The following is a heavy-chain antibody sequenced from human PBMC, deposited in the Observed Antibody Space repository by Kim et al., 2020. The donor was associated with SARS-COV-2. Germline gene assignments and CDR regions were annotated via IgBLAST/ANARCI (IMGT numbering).Heavy chain of an antibody. Sequence: SETLSLTCAVYGGSFSGYYWSWIRQPPGKGLEWIGEINHSGSTNYNPSLKSRVTISVDTSKNQFSLKLSSVTAADTAVYYCARGRTRYCSGGSCYPSYYYYYYMDVWGKGTTVTVSS. J-gene: IGHJ6*03. CDR1: GGSFSGYY. CDR3: ARGRTRYCSGGSCYPSYYYYYYMDV. D-gene: IGHD2-15*01. CDR2: INHSGST. V-gene: IGHV4-34*01.